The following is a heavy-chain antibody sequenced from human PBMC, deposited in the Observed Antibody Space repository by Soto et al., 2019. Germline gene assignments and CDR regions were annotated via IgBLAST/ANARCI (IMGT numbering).Heavy chain of an antibody. V-gene: IGHV4-4*02. CDR3: ARSGYCSGGSCWGRYYFDY. Sequence: QVQLQESGPGLVKPSGTLSLTCAVSSGSISSSNWWNWVRQPPGKGLEWIGEIYHSGSTNYNPSLKSRVTISVDKSKNQFSLKLSSVTAADTAVYYCARSGYCSGGSCWGRYYFDYWGQGTLVTVSS. J-gene: IGHJ4*02. D-gene: IGHD2-15*01. CDR2: IYHSGST. CDR1: SGSISSSNW.